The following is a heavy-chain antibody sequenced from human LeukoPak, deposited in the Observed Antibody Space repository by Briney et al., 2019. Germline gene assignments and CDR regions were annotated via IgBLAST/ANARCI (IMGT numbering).Heavy chain of an antibody. J-gene: IGHJ4*02. CDR3: ARVGPALQQFDY. V-gene: IGHV3-23*01. CDR1: GFTFRSYA. CDR2: ISSGAGTT. D-gene: IGHD2-2*01. Sequence: PGGSLRLSCAASGFTFRSYAMSWVRQVPGKRLEWVSAISSGAGTTGYADSAKGRFTISRVNSKSTIYLQMNSLRAEDTAIYYCARVGPALQQFDYWGQGIVVTVSS.